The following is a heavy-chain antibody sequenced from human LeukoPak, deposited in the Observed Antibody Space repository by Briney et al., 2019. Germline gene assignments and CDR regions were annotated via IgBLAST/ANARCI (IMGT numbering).Heavy chain of an antibody. CDR2: ISAHSGNT. D-gene: IGHD5-18*01. CDR1: GYTFSSYG. Sequence: GASVKVSCKASGYTFSSYGISWVRQAPGQGLEWMGWISAHSGNTNYEEKLQGRVTMTTDTSTSTAYMELRSLRSNDTAVYYCARDFPRYAADYFDYWGQGTLVTVSS. CDR3: ARDFPRYAADYFDY. J-gene: IGHJ4*02. V-gene: IGHV1-18*01.